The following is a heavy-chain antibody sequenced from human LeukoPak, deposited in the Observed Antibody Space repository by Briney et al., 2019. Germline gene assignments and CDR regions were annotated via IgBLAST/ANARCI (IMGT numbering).Heavy chain of an antibody. CDR2: IHTSGIT. CDR1: GGSISSYY. J-gene: IGHJ4*02. D-gene: IGHD3/OR15-3a*01. CDR3: ARQTGSGLFILP. V-gene: IGHV4-4*07. Sequence: SETLSLTCTVSGGSISSYYYSWIRQPAGKGLEWIGRIHTSGITNYNPSLKSQVSISIDTSKNQFSLRLTSVTAADTAVYYCARQTGSGLFILPGGQGTLVTVSS.